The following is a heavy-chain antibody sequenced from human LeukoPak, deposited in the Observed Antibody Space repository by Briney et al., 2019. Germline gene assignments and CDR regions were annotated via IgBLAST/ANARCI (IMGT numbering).Heavy chain of an antibody. D-gene: IGHD3-22*01. CDR2: ISYDGSNK. CDR1: GFTFSTFG. CDR3: AKDYYDSSGYLDDFDI. J-gene: IGHJ3*02. V-gene: IGHV3-30*18. Sequence: GGSLRLSCAASGFTFSTFGMHWFRKAPGKGLEWLAVISYDGSNKYYVDSVKGRFTISRDNSKNTLYLQMSTLRAEDTAVYYCAKDYYDSSGYLDDFDIWGQGTMVAVSS.